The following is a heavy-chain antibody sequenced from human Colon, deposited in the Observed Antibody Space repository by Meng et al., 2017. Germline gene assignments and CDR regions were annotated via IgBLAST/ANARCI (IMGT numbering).Heavy chain of an antibody. CDR3: GRDQGRELINH. CDR1: GDFSSSECW. J-gene: IGHJ4*02. V-gene: IGHV4-4*02. D-gene: IGHD1-7*01. Sequence: QAQLQGSGPGLVKPSGTLSPTCTVAGDFSSSECWGRWVRHPPGKGLGWIGEVYHRGDTNYHPSLKSLVDISVDKSKNQFYLSLFSVTAADTAVYYCGRDQGRELINHWGQGTLVTVSS. CDR2: VYHRGDT.